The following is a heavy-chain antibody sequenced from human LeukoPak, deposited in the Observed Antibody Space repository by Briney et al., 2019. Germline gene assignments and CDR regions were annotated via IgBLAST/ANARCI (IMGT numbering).Heavy chain of an antibody. V-gene: IGHV4-30-4*07. CDR3: ARDRQAGWFDP. CDR2: IYYSGST. J-gene: IGHJ5*02. Sequence: PSQTLSLTCAVSGGSISSGGYSWSWIRQPPGKGLEWIGYIYYSGSTYYNPSLKSRVTISVDTSKNQFSLKLSSVTAADTAVYYCARDRQAGWFDPWGQGTLVTVSS. CDR1: GGSISSGGYS.